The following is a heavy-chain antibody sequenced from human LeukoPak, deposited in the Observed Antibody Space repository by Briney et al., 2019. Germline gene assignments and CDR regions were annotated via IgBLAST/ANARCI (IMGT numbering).Heavy chain of an antibody. Sequence: ASVKVSCKASGYTFTSYYMHWVRQAPGQGLEWMGIINPSGGSTSYAQKFQGRVTMTRDTSTSTVYMELSSLRSEDTAVYYCARDRHVNRSSGWYYYYYGMDVWGQGTTVTVSS. J-gene: IGHJ6*02. CDR2: INPSGGST. CDR1: GYTFTSYY. V-gene: IGHV1-46*01. CDR3: ARDRHVNRSSGWYYYYYGMDV. D-gene: IGHD6-19*01.